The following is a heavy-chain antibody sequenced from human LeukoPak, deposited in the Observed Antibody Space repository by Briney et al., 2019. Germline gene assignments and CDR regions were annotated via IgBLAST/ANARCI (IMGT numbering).Heavy chain of an antibody. V-gene: IGHV3-21*01. CDR3: VTDGADYYDSTGYPIYFDY. CDR1: GFTFSNYN. D-gene: IGHD3-22*01. J-gene: IGHJ4*02. CDR2: ISSSSTYI. Sequence: RGSLRLSCAASGFTFSNYNMNWVRQAPGKGLEWVSCISSSSTYIYYADSVKGRFTISRDNAKNSLYLQMNSLRAEDTAVYYCVTDGADYYDSTGYPIYFDYWGQGTLVTVSS.